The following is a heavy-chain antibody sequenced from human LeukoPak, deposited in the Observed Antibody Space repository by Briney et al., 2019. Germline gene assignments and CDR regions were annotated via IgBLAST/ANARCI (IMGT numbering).Heavy chain of an antibody. CDR2: IYTSGST. D-gene: IGHD2-2*01. Sequence: PSETLSLTCTVSGGSISSYYWSWIRQPAGKGLEWIGRIYTSGSTNYNPSLKSRVTMSVDTSKNQFSLKLSSVTAADTAVYYCARVGVYCSSTSCYSYDWGQGTLVTVSS. CDR1: GGSISSYY. J-gene: IGHJ4*02. CDR3: ARVGVYCSSTSCYSYD. V-gene: IGHV4-4*07.